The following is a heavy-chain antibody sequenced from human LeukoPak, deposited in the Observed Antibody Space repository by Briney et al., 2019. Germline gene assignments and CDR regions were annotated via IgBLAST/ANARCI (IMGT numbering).Heavy chain of an antibody. V-gene: IGHV3-48*02. J-gene: IGHJ3*02. CDR3: ARENIVVVTAIRDAFDI. D-gene: IGHD2-21*02. CDR1: ELTFRDYW. CDR2: ISSGSSTI. Sequence: GGSLRLSCAASELTFRDYWMTWLRQAPGKGLEWVSYISSGSSTIYYADSVKGRFTISRDNAKNSLCLQMNSLRDEDTAVYYCARENIVVVTAIRDAFDIWGQGTMVTVSS.